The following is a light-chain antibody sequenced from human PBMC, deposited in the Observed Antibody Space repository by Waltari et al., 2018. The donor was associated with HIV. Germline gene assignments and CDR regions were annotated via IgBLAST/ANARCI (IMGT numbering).Light chain of an antibody. Sequence: SYVLTQPPSVSVAPGKTARITCGGNNIGSKSVHWYQQKPGQAPVLFIYDDSDRPSGIPERFSGSNSGNTATLTISRVEAGDEADYYCQVWDTNSHHPGVFGGGTKLTVL. CDR1: NIGSKS. CDR2: DDS. CDR3: QVWDTNSHHPGV. J-gene: IGLJ3*02. V-gene: IGLV3-21*04.